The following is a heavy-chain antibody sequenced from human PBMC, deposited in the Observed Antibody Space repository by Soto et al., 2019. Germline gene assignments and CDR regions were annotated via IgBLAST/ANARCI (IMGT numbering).Heavy chain of an antibody. J-gene: IGHJ4*02. CDR3: VRGTGYWGVSDN. D-gene: IGHD3-9*01. V-gene: IGHV3-33*01. CDR2: LWTDESRQ. CDR1: GFTFSADA. Sequence: QVQLVESGGGVIQPGKSLRLSCAASGFTFSADAMYWVRQAPGKGLEWVAVLWTDESRQFYLDSVKGRFSISRDNSKNTLYLQVNNLRIDDTAMYSCVRGTGYWGVSDNWGQGTLVSFPS.